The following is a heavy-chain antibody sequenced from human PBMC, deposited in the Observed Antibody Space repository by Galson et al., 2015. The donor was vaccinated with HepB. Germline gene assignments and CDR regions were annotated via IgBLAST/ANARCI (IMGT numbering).Heavy chain of an antibody. J-gene: IGHJ3*02. CDR1: GFTFSGSA. CDR3: TSRTTTVTTGHI. V-gene: IGHV3-73*01. CDR2: IRSKANSYAT. Sequence: SLRLSCAASGFTFSGSAMHWVRQASGKGLEWVGRIRSKANSYATAYAASVKGRFTISRDDSKNTAYQQMNSLKTEDTAVYYCTSRTTTVTTGHIWGQGTMVTVSS. D-gene: IGHD4-17*01.